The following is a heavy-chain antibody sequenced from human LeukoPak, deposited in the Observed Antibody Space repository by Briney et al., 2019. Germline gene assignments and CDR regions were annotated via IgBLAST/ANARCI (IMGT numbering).Heavy chain of an antibody. CDR3: ARAVDSSGYLPFDY. V-gene: IGHV4-39*07. J-gene: IGHJ4*02. CDR1: GGSISSSSYY. CDR2: IYYSGST. D-gene: IGHD3-22*01. Sequence: SETLSLTCTVSGGSISSSSYYWGWIRQPPGKGLEWIGSIYYSGSTYYNPSLKSRVTISVDTSKNQFSLKLSSVTAADTAVYYCARAVDSSGYLPFDYWGQGTLVTVSS.